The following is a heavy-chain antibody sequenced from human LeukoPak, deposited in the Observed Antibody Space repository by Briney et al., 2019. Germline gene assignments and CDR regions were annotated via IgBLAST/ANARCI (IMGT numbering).Heavy chain of an antibody. CDR3: ARGGGSSSWYAFLDY. D-gene: IGHD6-13*01. CDR2: IYYSGST. V-gene: IGHV4-59*01. J-gene: IGHJ4*02. CDR1: GGSISSYY. Sequence: SETLSLTCTVCGGSISSYYWSWIRQPPGKGLEWIGYIYYSGSTNYNPSLKSRVTISVDTSKNQFSLKLSSVTAADTAVYYCARGGGSSSWYAFLDYWGQGTLVTVSS.